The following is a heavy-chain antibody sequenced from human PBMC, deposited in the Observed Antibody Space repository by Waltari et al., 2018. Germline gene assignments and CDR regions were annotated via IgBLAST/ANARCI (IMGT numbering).Heavy chain of an antibody. V-gene: IGHV3-74*01. D-gene: IGHD4-17*01. J-gene: IGHJ4*02. CDR1: GFTFSSYW. CDR2: INSDGSST. CDR3: ARGATVTTDFDY. Sequence: EVQLVESGGGLVQPGGSLRLSCAASGFTFSSYWMHWVRQAPGKGLGWVSRINSDGSSTSYADSVKGRFTISRDNAKNTLYLQMNSLRAEDTAVYYCARGATVTTDFDYWGQGTLVTVSS.